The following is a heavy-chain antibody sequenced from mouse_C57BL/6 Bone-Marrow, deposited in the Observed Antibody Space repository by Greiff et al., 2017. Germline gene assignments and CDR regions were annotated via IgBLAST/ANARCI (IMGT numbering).Heavy chain of an antibody. CDR1: GYAFTNYL. CDR3: ARGGGNFYFDY. Sequence: VQLKQSGAELVRPGTSVKVSCKASGYAFTNYLIEWVKQRPGQGLEWIGVINPGSGGTNYNEKFKGKATLTADKSSSTAYMQLSSLTSGDSAVYFCARGGGNFYFDYWGQGTTLTVSS. V-gene: IGHV1-54*01. D-gene: IGHD2-1*01. CDR2: INPGSGGT. J-gene: IGHJ2*01.